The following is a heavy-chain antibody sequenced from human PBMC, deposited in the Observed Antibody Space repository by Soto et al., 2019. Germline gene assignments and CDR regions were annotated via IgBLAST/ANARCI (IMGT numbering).Heavy chain of an antibody. CDR1: GGTFSSYA. V-gene: IGHV1-69*01. CDR3: ARRYGSGSYSGYYYYGMDV. Sequence: QVQLVQSGAEVKKPGSSVKVSCKASGGTFSSYAISWVRQAPGQGLEWMGGIIPTFGTANYAQKFQGRVTITADESTSTAYMELSSLRSEDTAVYYCARRYGSGSYSGYYYYGMDVWGQGTTVTVSS. D-gene: IGHD3-10*01. CDR2: IIPTFGTA. J-gene: IGHJ6*02.